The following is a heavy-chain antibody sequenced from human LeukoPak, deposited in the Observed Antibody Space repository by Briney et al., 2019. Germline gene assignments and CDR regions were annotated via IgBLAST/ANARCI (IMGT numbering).Heavy chain of an antibody. CDR1: GFTFSSYG. CDR3: AKGPLSHFDY. D-gene: IGHD2/OR15-2a*01. CDR2: IRYDGSNK. J-gene: IGHJ4*02. Sequence: PGGSLRLFCAASGFTFSSYGMHWVRQAPGKGLEWVAFIRYDGSNKYYADSVKGRFTISRDNSKNTLYLQMNSLRAEDTAVYYCAKGPLSHFDYWGQGTLVTVSS. V-gene: IGHV3-30*02.